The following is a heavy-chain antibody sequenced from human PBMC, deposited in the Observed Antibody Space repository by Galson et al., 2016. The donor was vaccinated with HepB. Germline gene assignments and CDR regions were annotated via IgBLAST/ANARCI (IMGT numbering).Heavy chain of an antibody. CDR1: GASISGGGYY. D-gene: IGHD3-22*01. V-gene: IGHV4-31*03. Sequence: TLSLTCSVSGASISGGGYYWSWIRQHPGKGLEWIGYIYYSGSTYYNPSLKSRVAISVDTSKNQFSLKLTSVTAADTAVYYCARAGDYDSCIDYWGQGTLVTVSS. CDR2: IYYSGST. CDR3: ARAGDYDSCIDY. J-gene: IGHJ4*02.